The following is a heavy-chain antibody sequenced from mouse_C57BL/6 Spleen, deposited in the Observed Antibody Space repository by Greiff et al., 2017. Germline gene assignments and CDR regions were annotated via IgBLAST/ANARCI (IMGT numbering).Heavy chain of an antibody. CDR1: GFTFTDYY. D-gene: IGHD2-1*01. CDR2: IRNKANGYTT. CDR3: ARSPYGNYAFAY. J-gene: IGHJ3*01. V-gene: IGHV7-3*01. Sequence: EVQLQQSGGGLVQPGGSLSLSCAASGFTFTDYYMSWVRQPPGKALEWLGFIRNKANGYTTEYSASVKGRFTISRDNSQSILYLQMNALRAEDSATYYCARSPYGNYAFAYWGQGTLVTVSA.